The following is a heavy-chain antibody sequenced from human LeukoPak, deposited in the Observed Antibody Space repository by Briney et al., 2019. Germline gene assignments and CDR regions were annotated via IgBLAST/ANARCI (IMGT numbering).Heavy chain of an antibody. Sequence: SETLSLTCTAISSRTYYWGWIRQSPGKGLEWIGNIYYSGTTYYNPSLTSRVTISLDTSTNQLSLRLSSVTAADTAVYYCARVRSYDSTGSYYDGGGDFDYWGQGTLVTVSS. V-gene: IGHV4-39*07. CDR1: ISSRTYY. J-gene: IGHJ4*02. D-gene: IGHD3-22*01. CDR2: IYYSGTT. CDR3: ARVRSYDSTGSYYDGGGDFDY.